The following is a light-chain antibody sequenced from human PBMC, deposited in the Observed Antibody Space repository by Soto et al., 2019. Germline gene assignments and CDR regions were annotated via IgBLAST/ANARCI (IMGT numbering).Light chain of an antibody. CDR2: EGS. J-gene: IGLJ1*01. V-gene: IGLV2-23*01. CDR3: CSYAGSSTYV. Sequence: QSVLTQPVSVSGSPGQSITISRTGTSSDVGSYNLVSWYQQHPGKAPKLMIYEGSKRPSGVSNRFSGSKSGNTASLTISGLQAEDEADYYCCSYAGSSTYVFGTGTKATVL. CDR1: SSDVGSYNL.